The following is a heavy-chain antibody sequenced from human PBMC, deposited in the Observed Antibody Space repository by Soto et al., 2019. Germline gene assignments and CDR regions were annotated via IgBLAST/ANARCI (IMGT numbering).Heavy chain of an antibody. D-gene: IGHD3-3*01. CDR3: ARGTIFGVVPYYYGMDV. Sequence: SETLSLTCAVYGGSFSGYYWSWIRQSPGKGLEWIGEINHSGSTNYNPSLKSRVTISVDTSKNQFSLKLSSVTAADTAVYYCARGTIFGVVPYYYGMDVWGQGTTVTVSS. CDR2: INHSGST. V-gene: IGHV4-34*01. CDR1: GGSFSGYY. J-gene: IGHJ6*02.